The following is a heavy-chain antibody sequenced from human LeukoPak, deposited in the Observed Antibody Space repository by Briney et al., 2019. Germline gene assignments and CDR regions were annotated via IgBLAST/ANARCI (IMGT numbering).Heavy chain of an antibody. V-gene: IGHV3-30*18. Sequence: PGRSLRLSCAASGFTFSSYGMHWVRQAPGKGLEWVAVISYDGSNKYYADSVKGRFTISRDNSKNTLYLQMNSLRAEDTAVYYCAKDPVLRFLEWLGGYFDYWGQGTLVTVSS. CDR3: AKDPVLRFLEWLGGYFDY. CDR2: ISYDGSNK. CDR1: GFTFSSYG. J-gene: IGHJ4*02. D-gene: IGHD3-3*01.